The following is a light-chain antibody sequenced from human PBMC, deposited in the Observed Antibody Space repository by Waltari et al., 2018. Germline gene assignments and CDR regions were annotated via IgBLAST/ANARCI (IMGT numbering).Light chain of an antibody. CDR3: QQYDISPLP. V-gene: IGKV3-20*01. J-gene: IGKJ4*01. Sequence: EIVLTQSPGTLSLSPGQRATLSCRASQTVRTTYLPWYQQKPGQAPTLVIYGASSRAAGNPDRFSGSGSGTDFSLTISSLEPEDFAVYYCQQYDISPLPFGGGTKVEIK. CDR2: GAS. CDR1: QTVRTTY.